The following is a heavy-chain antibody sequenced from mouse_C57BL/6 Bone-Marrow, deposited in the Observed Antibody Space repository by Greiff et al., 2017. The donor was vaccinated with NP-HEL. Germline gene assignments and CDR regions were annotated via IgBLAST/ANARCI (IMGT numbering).Heavy chain of an antibody. Sequence: VKLMESGAELARPGASVKLSCKASGYTFTSYGISWVKQRTGQGLEWIGEIYPRSGNTYYNEKFKGKATLTADKSSSTAYMELRSLTSEDSAVYFCARRGFYRPMDYWGQGTSVTVSS. CDR1: GYTFTSYG. CDR2: IYPRSGNT. CDR3: ARRGFYRPMDY. J-gene: IGHJ4*01. V-gene: IGHV1-81*01. D-gene: IGHD2-12*01.